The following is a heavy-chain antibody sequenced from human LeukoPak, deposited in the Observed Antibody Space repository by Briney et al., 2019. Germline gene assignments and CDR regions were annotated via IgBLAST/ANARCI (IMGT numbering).Heavy chain of an antibody. Sequence: NPSETLSLTCTVSGGSISSSSYYWGWIRQPPGKGLEWIGSIYYSGSTYYNPSLKSRVTISVDTSKNQFSLKLSSVTAADTAVYYCAREFPNHSSWYPLVFDYWGQGTLVTVSS. D-gene: IGHD6-13*01. J-gene: IGHJ4*02. CDR2: IYYSGST. CDR1: GGSISSSSYY. CDR3: AREFPNHSSWYPLVFDY. V-gene: IGHV4-39*02.